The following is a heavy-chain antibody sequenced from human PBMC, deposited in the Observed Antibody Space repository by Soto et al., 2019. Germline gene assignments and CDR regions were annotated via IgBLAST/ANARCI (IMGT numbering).Heavy chain of an antibody. V-gene: IGHV3-21*01. D-gene: IGHD3-9*01. CDR3: ARGGRYFDWKNQYGMDV. Sequence: PGGSLRLSCAASGFTFSSYSMNWVRQAPGKGLEWVSSISSSSSYIYYADSVKGRFTISRDNAKNSLYLQMNSLRAEDTAVYYCARGGRYFDWKNQYGMDVWGQGTTVTVSS. CDR1: GFTFSSYS. CDR2: ISSSSSYI. J-gene: IGHJ6*02.